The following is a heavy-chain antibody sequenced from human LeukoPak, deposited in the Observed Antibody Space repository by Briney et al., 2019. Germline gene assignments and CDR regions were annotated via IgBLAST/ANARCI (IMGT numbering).Heavy chain of an antibody. CDR3: ARGGYGEYNWFDP. CDR2: INHSGST. J-gene: IGHJ5*02. V-gene: IGHV4-34*01. Sequence: SETLSLTCAVYGGSFSGYYWSWIRQPPGKGLEWIGEINHSGSTNYNPSLKSRVTISVDTSKNQFSLKLSSVAAADTAVYYCARGGYGEYNWFDPWGQGTLVTVSS. CDR1: GGSFSGYY. D-gene: IGHD4-17*01.